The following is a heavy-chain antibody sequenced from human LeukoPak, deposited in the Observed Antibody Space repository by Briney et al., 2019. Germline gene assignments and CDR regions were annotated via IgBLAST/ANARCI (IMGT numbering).Heavy chain of an antibody. V-gene: IGHV3-48*03. J-gene: IGHJ4*02. Sequence: PGRSLRLSCAASGFTFSSYEMNWVRQAPGKGLEWVSYISSSGSTIYYADSVKGRFTISRDNAKNSLYLQMNSLRAEDTAVYYCARLARGVITSYYFDYWGQGTLVTVSS. CDR2: ISSSGSTI. CDR3: ARLARGVITSYYFDY. CDR1: GFTFSSYE. D-gene: IGHD3-10*01.